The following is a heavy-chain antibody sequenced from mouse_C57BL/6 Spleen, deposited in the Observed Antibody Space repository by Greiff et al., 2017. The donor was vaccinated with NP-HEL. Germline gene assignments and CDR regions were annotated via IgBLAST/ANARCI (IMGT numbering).Heavy chain of an antibody. CDR3: TGYYYGSSSRFAY. V-gene: IGHV1-15*01. CDR2: IDPETGGT. CDR1: GYTFTDYE. Sequence: VQGVESGAELVRPGASVTLSCKASGYTFTDYEMHWVKQTPVHGLEWIGAIDPETGGTAYNQKFKGKAILTADKSSSTAYMELRSLTSEDSAVYYCTGYYYGSSSRFAYWGQGTLVTVSA. J-gene: IGHJ3*01. D-gene: IGHD1-1*01.